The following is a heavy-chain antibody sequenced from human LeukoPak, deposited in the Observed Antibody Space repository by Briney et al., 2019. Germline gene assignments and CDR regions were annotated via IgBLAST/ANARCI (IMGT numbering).Heavy chain of an antibody. CDR3: AKSGRTSCSTSCYYFDY. J-gene: IGHJ4*02. D-gene: IGHD2-2*01. CDR2: ISASGAST. CDR1: GFTFSSYA. V-gene: IGHV3-23*01. Sequence: PGGSLRLSCAASGFTFSSYAMSWVRQAPGKGLEWVSAISASGASTYYAYSVKGRFTISRDNSKNTLHLQMNSLRADDTAVYYCAKSGRTSCSTSCYYFDYWGQGTLVTVSS.